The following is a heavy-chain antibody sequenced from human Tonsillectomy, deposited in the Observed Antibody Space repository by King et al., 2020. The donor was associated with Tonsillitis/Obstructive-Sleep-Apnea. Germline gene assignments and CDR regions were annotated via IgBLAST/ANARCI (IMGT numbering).Heavy chain of an antibody. J-gene: IGHJ2*01. CDR2: IIPIFGTA. D-gene: IGHD2-2*01. V-gene: IGHV1-69*01. Sequence: QLVQSGAEVKKPGSSVKVSCKASGGTFSSYAISWVRQAPGQGLEWMGGIIPIFGTANYAQKFPGRVTFTADESTSTASMELSSLRSEDTAVYYCARSWVPAPLIYWYFDLWGRGTLVTVSS. CDR3: ARSWVPAPLIYWYFDL. CDR1: GGTFSSYA.